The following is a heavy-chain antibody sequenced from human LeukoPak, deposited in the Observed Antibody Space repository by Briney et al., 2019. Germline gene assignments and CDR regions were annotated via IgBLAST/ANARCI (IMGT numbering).Heavy chain of an antibody. CDR3: ATERSARLGVSWFDP. CDR2: INAGNGNT. Sequence: ASVKVSCKASGYTFNSYAMHWVRQAPGQRLEWMGWINAGNGNTKYPQKFQGRVTITRDTSARIVYMELSSLRSEDTAVYYCATERSARLGVSWFDPWGQGTLVTVSS. J-gene: IGHJ5*02. V-gene: IGHV1-3*01. CDR1: GYTFNSYA. D-gene: IGHD3-16*01.